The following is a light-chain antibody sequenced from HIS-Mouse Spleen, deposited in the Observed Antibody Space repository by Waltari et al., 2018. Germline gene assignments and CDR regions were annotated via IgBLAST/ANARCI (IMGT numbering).Light chain of an antibody. CDR2: EGS. J-gene: IGLJ2*01. CDR1: SSDVGRYKL. CDR3: CSYAGSSTSVV. V-gene: IGLV2-23*01. Sequence: QSALTQPASVSGSPGQSLTLSCTGTSSDVGRYKLVSWYQQHPGKAPKLMIYEGSKRPSGVSNRFSGSKSGNTASLTISGLQAEDEADYYCCSYAGSSTSVVFGGGTKLTVL.